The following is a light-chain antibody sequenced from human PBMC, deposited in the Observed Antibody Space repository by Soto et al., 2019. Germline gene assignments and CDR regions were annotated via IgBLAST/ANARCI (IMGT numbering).Light chain of an antibody. Sequence: QSVLTQPASVSGSPGQSITISCTGTSSDVGSYNLVSWYQHHPGKAPKLMIYDVTNRPSGFSDRFSGSKSGNTASLTISGLQAEDEADYYCSSYTSSRYVFGNGTKVTVL. CDR3: SSYTSSRYV. J-gene: IGLJ1*01. V-gene: IGLV2-14*02. CDR1: SSDVGSYNL. CDR2: DVT.